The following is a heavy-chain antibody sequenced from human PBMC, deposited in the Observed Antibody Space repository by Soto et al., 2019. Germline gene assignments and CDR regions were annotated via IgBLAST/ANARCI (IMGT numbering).Heavy chain of an antibody. CDR3: ARDLDRYYYDSSGYLNWFEP. CDR1: GGTFSSYA. D-gene: IGHD3-22*01. J-gene: IGHJ5*02. Sequence: GASVKVSCKASGGTFSSYAISWVRQAPGQGLEWMGGIIPIFGTANYAQKFQGRVTITADESTSTAYMELSSLRSEDTAVYYCARDLDRYYYDSSGYLNWFEPWGQGTLVTVS. V-gene: IGHV1-69*13. CDR2: IIPIFGTA.